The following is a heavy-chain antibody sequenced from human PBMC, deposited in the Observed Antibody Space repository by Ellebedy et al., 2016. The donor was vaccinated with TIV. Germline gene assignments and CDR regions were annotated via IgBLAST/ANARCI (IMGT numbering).Heavy chain of an antibody. CDR2: ISYDGSNK. CDR3: AKDGLGLTMVRYGMDV. CDR1: GFTFSSYG. V-gene: IGHV3-30*18. Sequence: GESLKISCAASGFTFSSYGMHWVRQAPGKGLEWVAVISYDGSNKYYADSVKGRFTTSRDDSKNTLFLQMNSLRTEDTAVYYCAKDGLGLTMVRYGMDVWGQGTTVTVSS. D-gene: IGHD3-10*01. J-gene: IGHJ6*02.